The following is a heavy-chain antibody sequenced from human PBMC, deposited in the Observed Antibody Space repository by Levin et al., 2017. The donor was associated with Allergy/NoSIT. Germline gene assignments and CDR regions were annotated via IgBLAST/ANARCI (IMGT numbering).Heavy chain of an antibody. Sequence: VASVKVSCRTSGYTFSGFYLHWVRQAPGQGLEWVGRIDPNSGGTNYAQMFRGRITMTRDTSISTAYMELNSLTSDDTAVYYCARDKQVSADYWGQGTLVTVSS. CDR3: ARDKQVSADY. CDR1: GYTFSGFY. V-gene: IGHV1-2*06. D-gene: IGHD2-8*01. J-gene: IGHJ4*02. CDR2: IDPNSGGT.